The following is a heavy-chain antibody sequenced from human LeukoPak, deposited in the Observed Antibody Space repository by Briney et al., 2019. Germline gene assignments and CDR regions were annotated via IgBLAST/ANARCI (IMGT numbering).Heavy chain of an antibody. J-gene: IGHJ4*02. CDR2: INTDSSFK. CDR3: ATRRGDGYCSN. CDR1: GFTFSAYH. Sequence: PGGSLTLSCAASGFTFSAYHLNWVRQAPGKVLEWVSFINTDSSFKAYRDSVKGRFSISRDNAKNSPQLQMNSLRDEDTAVYYCATRRGDGYCSNWGQGTAVTVSS. D-gene: IGHD2-21*02. V-gene: IGHV3-48*02.